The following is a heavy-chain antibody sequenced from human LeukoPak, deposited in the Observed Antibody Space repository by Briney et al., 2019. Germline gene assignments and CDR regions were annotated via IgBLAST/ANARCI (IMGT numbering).Heavy chain of an antibody. CDR3: ATPLIYDSTDHYYMDV. D-gene: IGHD3-22*01. CDR1: GYTLTELS. J-gene: IGHJ6*03. CDR2: FDPEDGET. V-gene: IGHV1-24*01. Sequence: ASVKVSYKVSGYTLTELSMHWVRQAPGKGLEWMGGFDPEDGETIYAQKFQGRVTMTEDTSTDTAYMELSSLRSEDTAVYYCATPLIYDSTDHYYMDVWGKGTTVTISS.